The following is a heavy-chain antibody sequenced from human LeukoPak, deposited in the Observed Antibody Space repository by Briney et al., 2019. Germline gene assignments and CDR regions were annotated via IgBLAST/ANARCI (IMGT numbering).Heavy chain of an antibody. D-gene: IGHD2-2*02. J-gene: IGHJ3*01. CDR2: ISSSGNNA. CDR1: GFTFRDAA. Sequence: GGSLSFSGAVSGFTFRDAALTWVRQAPGKGLEWVSLISSSGNNAYYADSVKGRFTISRDNSKNRLSLQMNSLRVEDTAIYYFAKDIPLSTWGLGTMVTVSS. V-gene: IGHV3-23*01. CDR3: AKDIPLST.